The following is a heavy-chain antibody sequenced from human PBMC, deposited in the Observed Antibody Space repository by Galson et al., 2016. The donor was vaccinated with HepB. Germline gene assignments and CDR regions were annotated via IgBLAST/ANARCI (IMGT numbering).Heavy chain of an antibody. CDR3: ARGPSSTRTFDY. J-gene: IGHJ4*02. CDR2: ISAYNGNT. D-gene: IGHD2-2*01. CDR1: GYTFTSYG. Sequence: SVKVSCKASGYTFTSYGISWVRQAPGKGLEWMGWISAYNGNTNYAQKLPGRVTMTTYTSTSTAYMELRSLRSDDTAVYYCARGPSSTRTFDYWGQGTLVTVSS. V-gene: IGHV1-18*01.